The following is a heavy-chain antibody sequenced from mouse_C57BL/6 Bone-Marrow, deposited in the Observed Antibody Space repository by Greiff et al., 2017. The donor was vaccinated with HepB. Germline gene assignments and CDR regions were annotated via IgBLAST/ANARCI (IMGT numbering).Heavy chain of an antibody. CDR1: GYTFTSYG. CDR2: IYPRSGNT. J-gene: IGHJ2*01. V-gene: IGHV1-81*01. Sequence: QVQLQQSGAELARPGASVKLSCKASGYTFTSYGISWVKQRTGQGLEWIGEIYPRSGNTYYNEKFKGKATLTADKASSTAYMELRSLTSEDSAVYFCATVVAPDYWGQGTTLTVSS. CDR3: ATVVAPDY. D-gene: IGHD1-1*01.